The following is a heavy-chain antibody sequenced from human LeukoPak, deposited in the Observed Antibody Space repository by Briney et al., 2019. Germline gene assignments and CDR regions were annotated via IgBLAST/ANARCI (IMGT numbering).Heavy chain of an antibody. Sequence: SETLSLTCAVYGGSSSGYYWSWIRQPPGKGLEWIGEINHSGSTNYNPSLKSRVTISVDTSKNQFSLKLSSVTAADTAVYYCARKEKYYDFWSGYCFWFDPWGQGTLVTVSS. D-gene: IGHD3-3*01. V-gene: IGHV4-34*01. CDR1: GGSSSGYY. CDR3: ARKEKYYDFWSGYCFWFDP. J-gene: IGHJ5*02. CDR2: INHSGST.